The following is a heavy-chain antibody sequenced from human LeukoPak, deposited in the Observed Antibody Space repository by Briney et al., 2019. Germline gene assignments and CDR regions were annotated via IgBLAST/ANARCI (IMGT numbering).Heavy chain of an antibody. CDR3: ATIGESYCLH. CDR1: GYTLTVFA. V-gene: IGHV1-24*01. J-gene: IGHJ4*02. D-gene: IGHD2-21*01. Sequence: ASVKVSCEVSGYTLTVFAIHCVRQAPGKGLEWLGGFDPEDGGTVYAQNFQGRVTMTEDSSTDTAYMELSSLISEDTAVYYCATIGESYCLHWGQGTLVTVSS. CDR2: FDPEDGGT.